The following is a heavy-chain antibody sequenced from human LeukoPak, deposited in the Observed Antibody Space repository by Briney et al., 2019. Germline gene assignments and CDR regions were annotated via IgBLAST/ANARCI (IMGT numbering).Heavy chain of an antibody. CDR2: ISGRSSYI. V-gene: IGHV3-21*01. J-gene: IGHJ6*03. CDR3: ARDPGYYMDV. Sequence: GGSLRLSCAASGFTFSSYSMTWVRQAPGKGLEWVSSISGRSSYIYYADSVKGRFTISRDNAKNSLYLQMNSLRAEDTAVYYCARDPGYYMDVWGKGTTVTVSS. CDR1: GFTFSSYS.